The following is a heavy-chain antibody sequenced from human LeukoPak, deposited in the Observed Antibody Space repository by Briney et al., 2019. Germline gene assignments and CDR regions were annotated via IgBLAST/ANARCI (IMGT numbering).Heavy chain of an antibody. Sequence: GGSLRLSCAASGFTFNNNAMNWFRQAPGKGLEWVSAISESGDKTHYADSVKGRFTISRDNSQNTLYLQMNSLRAEDTALYYCAKQWVDCWGQGTLVTVSS. CDR1: GFTFNNNA. CDR2: ISESGDKT. D-gene: IGHD1-26*01. V-gene: IGHV3-23*01. J-gene: IGHJ4*02. CDR3: AKQWVDC.